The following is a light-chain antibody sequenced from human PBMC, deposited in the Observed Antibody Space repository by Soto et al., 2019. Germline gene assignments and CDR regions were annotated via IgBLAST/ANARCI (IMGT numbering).Light chain of an antibody. Sequence: EIVMTQSPATLYASPGERATLFCRASQSISSNLAWYQQKAGQAPRLLIYGTSTRATGIPARFSGSGSGTEFTLTISSLQSEDFAVYYCQQYNNWPPLTFGGGTKVEIK. CDR1: QSISSN. CDR3: QQYNNWPPLT. CDR2: GTS. V-gene: IGKV3-15*01. J-gene: IGKJ4*01.